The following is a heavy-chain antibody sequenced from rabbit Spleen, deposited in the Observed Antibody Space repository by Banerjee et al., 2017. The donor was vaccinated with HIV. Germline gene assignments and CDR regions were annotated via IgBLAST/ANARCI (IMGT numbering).Heavy chain of an antibody. J-gene: IGHJ2*02. CDR3: AKDSGYDDYAYDP. CDR2: ITTDSGSV. V-gene: IGHV1S40*01. D-gene: IGHD2-1*01. Sequence: QQLVESGGGLVKPGASLTLTCKASGFSFSSGYDMCWVRQAPGKGLEWIACITTDSGSVYYANWAKGRFTLSKTSSTTVTLQMTSLTAADTATYFCAKDSGYDDYAYDPWGPGTLVTVS. CDR1: GFSFSSGYD.